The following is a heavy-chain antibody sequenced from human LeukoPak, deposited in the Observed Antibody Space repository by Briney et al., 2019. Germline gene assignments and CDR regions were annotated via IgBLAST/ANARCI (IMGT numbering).Heavy chain of an antibody. CDR3: ARDLVTVTKGFDI. CDR2: IFYIGST. CDR1: ADSFSSHY. Sequence: SETLSLTCAVSADSFSSHYWTWIRQSPGTGLEWVGYIFYIGSTNYNPSLKCRVTISIDTSKNQFSLKLTSVTAADTAVYYCARDLVTVTKGFDIWGQGTMVSVSS. J-gene: IGHJ3*02. V-gene: IGHV4-59*11. D-gene: IGHD4-17*01.